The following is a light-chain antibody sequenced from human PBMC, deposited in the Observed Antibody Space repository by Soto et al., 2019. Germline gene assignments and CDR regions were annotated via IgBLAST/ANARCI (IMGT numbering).Light chain of an antibody. CDR3: QQYDNLPPTWT. J-gene: IGKJ1*01. CDR1: QDIATY. Sequence: DIQMTQSPCSLFASVANRVTITCQASQDIATYLNWYQQKPGKAPNLLIYDASNLETGVPSRFSGGGSGTHFTFTISNLQPEDIATYYCQQYDNLPPTWTFGQGTKVDIK. CDR2: DAS. V-gene: IGKV1-33*01.